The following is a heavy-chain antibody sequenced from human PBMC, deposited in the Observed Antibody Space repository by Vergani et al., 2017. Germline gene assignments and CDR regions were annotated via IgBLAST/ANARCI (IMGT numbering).Heavy chain of an antibody. J-gene: IGHJ6*02. CDR2: IYYSGST. CDR3: AREGHDYGDPSDGMDV. V-gene: IGHV4-59*12. D-gene: IGHD4-17*01. CDR1: GGSISSYY. Sequence: QVQLQESGPGLVKHSETLSLTCTVSGGSISSYYWSWIRQPPGKGLEWIGYIYYSGSTNYNPSLKSRVTIAVDTSKNQFSLKLSSVTAADTGVYYCAREGHDYGDPSDGMDVWGQGTTVTVSS.